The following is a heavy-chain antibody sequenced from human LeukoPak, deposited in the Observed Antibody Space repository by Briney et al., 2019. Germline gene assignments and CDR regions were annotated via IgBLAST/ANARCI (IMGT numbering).Heavy chain of an antibody. CDR1: GFTFSSYW. CDR3: ARVGGYSYGPYYYYMDV. J-gene: IGHJ6*03. D-gene: IGHD5-18*01. V-gene: IGHV3-74*01. Sequence: PGGSLRLSCAASGFTFSSYWMHWVRQAPGKGLVWVSRINSDGSSTSYAGSVKGRSTISRDNAKNTLYLQMNSLRAEDTAVYYCARVGGYSYGPYYYYMDVWGKGTTVTVSS. CDR2: INSDGSST.